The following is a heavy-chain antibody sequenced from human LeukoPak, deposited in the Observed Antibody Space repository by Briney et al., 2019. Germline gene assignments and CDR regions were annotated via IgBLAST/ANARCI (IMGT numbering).Heavy chain of an antibody. V-gene: IGHV4-59*01. Sequence: SETLSLTCSVSGGSISSYYWSWIRQPPGKGLEWIGYIYYTGSTNYNPSLKSRVTISVDTSKNQFSLNLSSVTAADTAVYYCARDRSYGYYYYMDVWGKGTTVTVSS. CDR3: ARDRSYGYYYYMDV. CDR1: GGSISSYY. CDR2: IYYTGST. J-gene: IGHJ6*03. D-gene: IGHD5-18*01.